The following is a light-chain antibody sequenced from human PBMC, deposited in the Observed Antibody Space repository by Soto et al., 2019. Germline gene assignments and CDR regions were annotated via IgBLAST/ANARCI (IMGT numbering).Light chain of an antibody. Sequence: QSALTQPASVSGSPGQSITISCTGTSSAVGGYNYVSWYQQHPGKAPKLMIYAVSNRPSGVSNRFSGSKSGNTASLTISGLQAEDEADYYCSSYTSSSTLGVFGGGTKLTVL. CDR3: SSYTSSSTLGV. V-gene: IGLV2-14*01. CDR2: AVS. CDR1: SSAVGGYNY. J-gene: IGLJ3*02.